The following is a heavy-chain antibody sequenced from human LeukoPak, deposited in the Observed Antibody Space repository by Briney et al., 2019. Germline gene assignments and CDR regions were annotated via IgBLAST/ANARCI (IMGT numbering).Heavy chain of an antibody. J-gene: IGHJ4*02. CDR3: AKDHYSSGWYSFDY. Sequence: PGGPLRLSCSASGFTFSSYGMHWVRQAPGKGLEYVSAINNNGGSTYYADSVKGRFTISRDNSKNTLYLQMSSLRAEDTAVYSCAKDHYSSGWYSFDYWGQGTLVTVSS. D-gene: IGHD6-19*01. V-gene: IGHV3-64D*09. CDR2: INNNGGST. CDR1: GFTFSSYG.